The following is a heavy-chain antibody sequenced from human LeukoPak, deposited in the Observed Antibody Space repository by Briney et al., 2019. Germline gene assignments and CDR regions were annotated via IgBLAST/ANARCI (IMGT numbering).Heavy chain of an antibody. CDR3: ARAMIGYTFGPFDY. D-gene: IGHD5-18*01. CDR2: IYTSGST. V-gene: IGHV4-61*02. CDR1: GGSISSSSYY. Sequence: PSETLSLTCTVSGGSISSSSYYWSWIRQPAGKGLEWIGRIYTSGSTNYNPSLKSRVTISVDKSKNQFSLELSSVTAADTAVYYCARAMIGYTFGPFDYWGQGTLVTVSS. J-gene: IGHJ4*02.